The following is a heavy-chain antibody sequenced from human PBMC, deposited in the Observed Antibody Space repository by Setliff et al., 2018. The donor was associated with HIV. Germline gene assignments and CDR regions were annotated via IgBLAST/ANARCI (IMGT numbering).Heavy chain of an antibody. D-gene: IGHD7-27*01. J-gene: IGHJ5*02. V-gene: IGHV4-4*07. CDR1: GGSISAYF. CDR2: IYSGGST. Sequence: PSETLSLTCTVSGGSISAYFWTWIRQPAGKGLEWIGRIYSGGSTNYNPSLNSRVTTSVDTSKNQFSLKLNSVTAADTAVYYCARDLPDLTGRSLDPWGQGTLVTVSS. CDR3: ARDLPDLTGRSLDP.